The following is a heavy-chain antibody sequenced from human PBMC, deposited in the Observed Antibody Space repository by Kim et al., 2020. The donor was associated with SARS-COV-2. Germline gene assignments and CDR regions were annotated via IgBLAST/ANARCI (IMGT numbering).Heavy chain of an antibody. CDR3: ARSYSGPFDI. D-gene: IGHD3-10*01. J-gene: IGHJ3*02. Sequence: GTTYSNPTPKRRVTISGDTSKNQFSLRLSSATAADTAVYYCARSYSGPFDIWGQGTMVTVSS. CDR2: GTT. V-gene: IGHV4-39*01.